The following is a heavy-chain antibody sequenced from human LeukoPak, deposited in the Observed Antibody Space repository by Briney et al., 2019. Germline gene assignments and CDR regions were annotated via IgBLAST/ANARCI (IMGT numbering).Heavy chain of an antibody. CDR2: IYSGGST. V-gene: IGHV3-53*01. J-gene: IGHJ4*02. D-gene: IGHD2-2*02. CDR3: ASEVIVPAAIGFDY. Sequence: QSGGSLRLSCAASGFTVSSNYMSWVRQAPGKGLEWVSVIYSGGSTYYADSVKGRFTISRDNSKNTLYLQMNSLRAEDTAVYYCASEVIVPAAIGFDYWGQGTLVTVSS. CDR1: GFTVSSNY.